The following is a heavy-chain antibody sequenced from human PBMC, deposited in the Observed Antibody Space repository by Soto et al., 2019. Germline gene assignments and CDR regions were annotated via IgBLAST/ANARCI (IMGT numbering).Heavy chain of an antibody. CDR2: ISGSGGST. D-gene: IGHD7-27*01. CDR1: GFTFSLFA. CDR3: AKEVALGSTVDLGY. Sequence: EVQLLESGGDLVQPGGSLRLSCAASGFTFSLFAMSWVRQAPGKGLEWVSTISGSGGSTYYADAVKGRFTISRDNSMDTLYLQMKSLRVEDTARYYCAKEVALGSTVDLGYWGQGSLVTASS. J-gene: IGHJ4*02. V-gene: IGHV3-23*01.